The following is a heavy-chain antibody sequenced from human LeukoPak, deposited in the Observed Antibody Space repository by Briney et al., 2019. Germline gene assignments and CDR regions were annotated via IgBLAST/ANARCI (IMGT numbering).Heavy chain of an antibody. CDR1: GVSFSGYY. CDR2: IAHGGRP. V-gene: IGHV4-34*01. Sequence: SETLSLTCAAYGVSFSGYYWSWIRQPPGKGLEWVGSIAHGGRPYYYPSLKSRVTISVDTSKTQFSLKLSSVTAADKDVYYCARVGKYDFWSGHDETRLDYWGQGSLVTVSS. J-gene: IGHJ4*02. CDR3: ARVGKYDFWSGHDETRLDY. D-gene: IGHD3-3*01.